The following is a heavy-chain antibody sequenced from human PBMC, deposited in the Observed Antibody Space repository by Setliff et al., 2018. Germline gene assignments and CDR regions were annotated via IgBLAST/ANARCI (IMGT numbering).Heavy chain of an antibody. V-gene: IGHV1-69*16. Sequence: GASVKVSCKASGGTLTTFTTYSLIWVRQAPGQGLEWMGGIIPITGTTNYAQRFQGRITISTDESSSTVYMEMSRLKSEDTAVYYCARVGSLAPLYYGNYWGQGTLVTVSS. J-gene: IGHJ4*02. D-gene: IGHD3-10*01. CDR2: IIPITGTT. CDR3: ARVGSLAPLYYGNY. CDR1: GGTLTTFTTYS.